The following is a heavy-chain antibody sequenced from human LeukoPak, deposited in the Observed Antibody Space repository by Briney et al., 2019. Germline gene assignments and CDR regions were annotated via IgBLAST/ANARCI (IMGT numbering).Heavy chain of an antibody. D-gene: IGHD3-10*01. Sequence: GGSLRLSCAASGFTFRNYVIHWVRQAPGKGLEWVAVTSSDLNVKLYADSVKGRFTISRDNSRSTLYLQMNSLRPEDTAIYYCAREGYYGSGSPPSLYFNYWGQGTLVTVSS. CDR2: TSSDLNVK. CDR3: AREGYYGSGSPPSLYFNY. CDR1: GFTFRNYV. J-gene: IGHJ4*02. V-gene: IGHV3-30-3*01.